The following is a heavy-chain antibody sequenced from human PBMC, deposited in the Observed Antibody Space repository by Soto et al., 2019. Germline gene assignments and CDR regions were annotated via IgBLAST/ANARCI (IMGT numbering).Heavy chain of an antibody. CDR2: ISGSGGST. V-gene: IGHV3-23*01. CDR3: AYEYYDFWSGYPPNDY. J-gene: IGHJ4*02. CDR1: GFTFSSYA. Sequence: GGSLRLSCAASGFTFSSYAMSWVRQAPGKGLEWVSAISGSGGSTYYADSVKGRFTISRDNSKNTLYLQMNSLRAEDTAVYYCAYEYYDFWSGYPPNDYWGQGPLVTVSS. D-gene: IGHD3-3*01.